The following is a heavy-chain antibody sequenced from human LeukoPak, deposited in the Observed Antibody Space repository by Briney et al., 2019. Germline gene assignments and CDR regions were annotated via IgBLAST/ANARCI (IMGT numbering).Heavy chain of an antibody. J-gene: IGHJ5*02. CDR3: ARDSRGSSWYYLPGGWFDP. V-gene: IGHV3-21*01. CDR2: ISSSSSYI. CDR1: GFTFSSYS. Sequence: PGGSLRLSCAASGFTFSSYSMNWVRQAPGKGLEWVSSISSSSSYIYYADSVKGRFTISRDNAKNSLYLQMNSLRAEDTAVYYCARDSRGSSWYYLPGGWFDPWGQGTLVTVSS. D-gene: IGHD6-13*01.